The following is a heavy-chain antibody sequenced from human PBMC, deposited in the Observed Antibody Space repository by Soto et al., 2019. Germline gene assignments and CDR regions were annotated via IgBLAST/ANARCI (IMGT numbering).Heavy chain of an antibody. V-gene: IGHV3-74*01. Sequence: GGSLRLSCAASGFTFSSYWMHWVRQAPGKGLVWVSRINSDGSSTSYADSVKGRFTISRDNAKNTLYLQMNSLRAEDTAVYYCARVGHSYGSNWYFDLWGRGTLVTVSS. CDR3: ARVGHSYGSNWYFDL. D-gene: IGHD3-10*01. CDR2: INSDGSST. J-gene: IGHJ2*01. CDR1: GFTFSSYW.